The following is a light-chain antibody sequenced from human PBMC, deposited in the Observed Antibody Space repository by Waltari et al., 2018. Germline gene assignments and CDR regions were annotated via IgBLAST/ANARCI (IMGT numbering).Light chain of an antibody. V-gene: IGKV2-28*01. Sequence: DIVMTQSPLSLSVTPGEPASISCRSSQSLLHGSGTTFLDWYLQQPWQSPQFLIYLVSNRASEGPDRCSGRRSGTDFTLKISRVEAGDVGVYFCMQARQTPWTFGQGTKVEIK. J-gene: IGKJ1*01. CDR2: LVS. CDR3: MQARQTPWT. CDR1: QSLLHGSGTTF.